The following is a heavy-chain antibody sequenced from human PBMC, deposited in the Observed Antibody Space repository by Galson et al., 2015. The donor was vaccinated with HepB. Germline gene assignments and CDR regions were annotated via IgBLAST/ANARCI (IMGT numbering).Heavy chain of an antibody. CDR2: ISYDGSNK. J-gene: IGHJ3*02. CDR1: GFTFSSYA. Sequence: SLRLSCAASGFTFSSYAMHWVRQAPGKGLEWVAVISYDGSNKYYADSVKGRFTISRDNSKNTLYLQMNSLRAEDTAVYYCARTPGSIYYDSPLRLGAFDIWGQGTMVTVSS. D-gene: IGHD3-22*01. CDR3: ARTPGSIYYDSPLRLGAFDI. V-gene: IGHV3-30-3*01.